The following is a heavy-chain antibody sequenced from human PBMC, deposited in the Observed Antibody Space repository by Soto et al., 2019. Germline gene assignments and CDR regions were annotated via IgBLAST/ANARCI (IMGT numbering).Heavy chain of an antibody. V-gene: IGHV4-59*01. CDR3: TRGTVTVDYFDY. CDR2: IYYNGGA. Sequence: SETLSLTCTVSGGSISGYYWSWIRQPPGKGLEWIGYIYYNGGANYNPSLKSRVTMSVDTSKNQFSLKLSSVTAADTAVYYCTRGTVTVDYFDYWGQGTLVTAPQ. D-gene: IGHD4-4*01. CDR1: GGSISGYY. J-gene: IGHJ4*02.